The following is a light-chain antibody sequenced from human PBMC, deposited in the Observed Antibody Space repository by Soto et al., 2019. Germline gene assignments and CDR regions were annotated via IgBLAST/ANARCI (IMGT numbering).Light chain of an antibody. Sequence: QSVLTQPPSVPGAPGQTVTISCTGSGSNIGAGYGVQWHQQLPGTAPRLLIYGSDDRPSGVPDRFSASVSGTSASLAITGLQTEDEAVYYCQSYDSNLSEVFGPGTKVTVL. V-gene: IGLV1-40*01. CDR3: QSYDSNLSEV. CDR1: GSNIGAGYG. CDR2: GSD. J-gene: IGLJ1*01.